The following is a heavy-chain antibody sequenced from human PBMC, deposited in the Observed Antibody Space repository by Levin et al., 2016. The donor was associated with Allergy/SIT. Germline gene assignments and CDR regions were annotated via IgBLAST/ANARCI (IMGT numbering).Heavy chain of an antibody. J-gene: IGHJ2*01. V-gene: IGHV3-30*18. CDR2: ISYDGSNK. Sequence: WIRQPPGKGLEWVAVISYDGSNKYYADSVKGRFTISRDNSKNTLYLQMNSLRAEDTAVYYCAKDRQWLDWYFDLWGRGTLVTVSS. CDR3: AKDRQWLDWYFDL. D-gene: IGHD6-19*01.